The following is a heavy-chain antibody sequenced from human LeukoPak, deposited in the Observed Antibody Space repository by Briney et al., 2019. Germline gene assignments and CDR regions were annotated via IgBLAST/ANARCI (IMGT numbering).Heavy chain of an antibody. CDR2: IYPGDSDT. CDR3: ARHCSSGWYYFDY. V-gene: IGHV5-51*01. Sequence: GASLQISCKGSGSIFTSYWIGWVRQLPGKGLEWMGIIYPGDSDTRYSPSFQGQVTISADKSISTAYLQWSSLKASDTAMYYCARHCSSGWYYFDYWGQGTLVTVSS. CDR1: GSIFTSYW. J-gene: IGHJ4*02. D-gene: IGHD6-19*01.